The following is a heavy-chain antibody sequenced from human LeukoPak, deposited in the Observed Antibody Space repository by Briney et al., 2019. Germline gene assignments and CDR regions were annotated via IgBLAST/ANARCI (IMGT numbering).Heavy chain of an antibody. Sequence: PGVSLRLSSAASGFTFSSYSMNWVRQAPGKGLEWVSSISSSSSYIYYADSVKGRFTISRDNAKNSLYLQMNSLRAEDTAVYYCARAYSSGWYPDNWFDPWGQGTLVTVSS. V-gene: IGHV3-21*01. CDR3: ARAYSSGWYPDNWFDP. CDR2: ISSSSSYI. J-gene: IGHJ5*02. D-gene: IGHD6-19*01. CDR1: GFTFSSYS.